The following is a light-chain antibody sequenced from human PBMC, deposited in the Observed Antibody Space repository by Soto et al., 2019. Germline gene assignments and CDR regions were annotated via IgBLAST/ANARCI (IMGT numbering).Light chain of an antibody. V-gene: IGLV2-11*01. J-gene: IGLJ1*01. CDR2: DVS. CDR1: SSDVGDYNY. CDR3: CSYAGSSYV. Sequence: QSALTQPRSVSGSPGQSVAISCTGTSSDVGDYNYVSWYQQHPGKAPKVMIYDVSKRPSGVPDRFSGSKSGNTASLTISGLQAEDEADYYCCSYAGSSYVFGTGTKLTVL.